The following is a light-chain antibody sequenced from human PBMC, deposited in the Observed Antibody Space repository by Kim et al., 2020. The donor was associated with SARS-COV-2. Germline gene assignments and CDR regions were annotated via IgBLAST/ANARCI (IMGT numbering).Light chain of an antibody. CDR2: AAS. J-gene: IGKJ2*03. CDR1: QNIVNY. V-gene: IGKV1-39*01. Sequence: DIQMTQSPSSLSASPGDRVTVTCRASQNIVNYLNWYQQKPGKAPKLLIYAASNLQSGVPSRFSGSGSGTDFSLTISSLQPEDFATYYCQQTYSTLQYSFGQGTKLEI. CDR3: QQTYSTLQYS.